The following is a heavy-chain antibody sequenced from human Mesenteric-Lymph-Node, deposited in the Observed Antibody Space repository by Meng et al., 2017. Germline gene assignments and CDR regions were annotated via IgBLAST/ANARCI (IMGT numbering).Heavy chain of an antibody. CDR1: GGSLSGYY. V-gene: IGHV4-34*02. CDR2: VYHNGVT. Sequence: QVQLKQWGAEVLKPSETLSLTCAVYGGSLSGYYWGWIRQLPGKGLEWMGEVYHNGVTKYSPSLRSRVVISIDTSKNQFSLNLRSVSAADTAMYYCARGGATPMIIKYWGPGTLVTVSS. D-gene: IGHD3-10*01. J-gene: IGHJ4*02. CDR3: ARGGATPMIIKY.